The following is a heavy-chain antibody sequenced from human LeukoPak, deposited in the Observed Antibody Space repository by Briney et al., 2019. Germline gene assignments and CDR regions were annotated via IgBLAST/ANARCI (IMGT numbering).Heavy chain of an antibody. CDR2: IYYSGSA. J-gene: IGHJ4*02. CDR3: ARVTGYMIEDYFDY. CDR1: GGSISSYY. V-gene: IGHV4-59*01. D-gene: IGHD3-22*01. Sequence: SETLSLTCTVSGGSISSYYWSWIRQPPGKGLEWIGYIYYSGSANYNPSLKSRVTISVDTSKNQFSLKLRSVTAADTAVYYCARVTGYMIEDYFDYWGQGTLVTVSS.